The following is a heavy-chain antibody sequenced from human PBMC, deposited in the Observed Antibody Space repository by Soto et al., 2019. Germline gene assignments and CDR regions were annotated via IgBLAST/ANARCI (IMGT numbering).Heavy chain of an antibody. Sequence: ASVKVSCKASGYTFTSYGISWVRQAPGQGLEWMGWFSAYNGNTNYAQKLQGRVTMTTDTSTSTAYMELRSLRSGDTAVYYCARGHLFSSDYYYYGMDVSGQGTTVTVSS. J-gene: IGHJ6*02. D-gene: IGHD6-6*01. CDR1: GYTFTSYG. V-gene: IGHV1-18*01. CDR2: FSAYNGNT. CDR3: ARGHLFSSDYYYYGMDV.